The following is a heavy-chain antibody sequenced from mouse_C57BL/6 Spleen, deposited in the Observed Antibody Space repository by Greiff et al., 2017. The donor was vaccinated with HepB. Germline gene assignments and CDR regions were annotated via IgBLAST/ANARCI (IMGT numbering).Heavy chain of an antibody. V-gene: IGHV1-85*01. CDR3: ARGEDYGNYAYAMDY. D-gene: IGHD2-1*01. CDR1: GYTFTSYD. Sequence: VQLMESGPELVKPGASVKLSCKASGYTFTSYDINWVKQRPGQGLEWIGWIYPRDGSTKYNEKFKGKATLTVDTSSSTAYMELHSLTSEDSAVYCCARGEDYGNYAYAMDYWGQGTSVTVSS. J-gene: IGHJ4*01. CDR2: IYPRDGST.